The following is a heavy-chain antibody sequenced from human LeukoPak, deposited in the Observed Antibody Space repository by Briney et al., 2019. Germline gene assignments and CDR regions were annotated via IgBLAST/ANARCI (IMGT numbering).Heavy chain of an antibody. D-gene: IGHD5-12*01. Sequence: GGSLRLSCAASGFTFSIYWMTWVRQAPGKGLEWVANIKQDGSAKYYVDSVKGRFTISRDNAKNSLYLQMNSLRAEDTAVYYCARNSGYSGYDSGYYYYYGMDVWGQGTTVTVSS. CDR2: IKQDGSAK. CDR1: GFTFSIYW. CDR3: ARNSGYSGYDSGYYYYYGMDV. J-gene: IGHJ6*02. V-gene: IGHV3-7*01.